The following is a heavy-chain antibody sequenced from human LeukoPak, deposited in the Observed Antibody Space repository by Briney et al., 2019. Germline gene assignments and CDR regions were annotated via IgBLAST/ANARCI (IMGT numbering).Heavy chain of an antibody. CDR3: ARGIASSSPWIDY. Sequence: SETLSLTCTVSGGSISSYYWSWIRQPPGKGLEWIGYIYYSGSTNYNASLKSRVTISVDTSKNQFSLKLSSVTAADTAVYYCARGIASSSPWIDYWGQGTLVTVSS. V-gene: IGHV4-59*01. CDR2: IYYSGST. J-gene: IGHJ4*02. CDR1: GGSISSYY. D-gene: IGHD6-6*01.